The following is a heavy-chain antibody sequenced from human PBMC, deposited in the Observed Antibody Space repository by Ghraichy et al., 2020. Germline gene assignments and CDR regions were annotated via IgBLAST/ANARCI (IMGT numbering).Heavy chain of an antibody. CDR1: GGSISSYY. J-gene: IGHJ4*02. D-gene: IGHD2-21*01. Sequence: SEPLSLTCTVSGGSISSYYWSWIRQPPGKGLEWIGYIYYSGSTNYNPSLKSRVTISVDTSKNQFSLKLSSVTAADTAVYYCARGIGRRSGFDYWGQGTLVTVSS. V-gene: IGHV4-59*01. CDR2: IYYSGST. CDR3: ARGIGRRSGFDY.